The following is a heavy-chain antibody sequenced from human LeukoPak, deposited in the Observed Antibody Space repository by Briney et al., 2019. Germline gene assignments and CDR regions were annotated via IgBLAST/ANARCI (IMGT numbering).Heavy chain of an antibody. J-gene: IGHJ4*02. CDR1: GFTFDDYG. CDR3: ARGFDY. Sequence: GGSLRLSCAASGFTFDDYGMSWVRQAPGEGLEWVSVIYSGGSTYYADSVKGRFTISRDNSKNTLYLQMNSLRAEDTAVYYCARGFDYWGQGTLVTVSS. V-gene: IGHV3-53*01. CDR2: IYSGGST.